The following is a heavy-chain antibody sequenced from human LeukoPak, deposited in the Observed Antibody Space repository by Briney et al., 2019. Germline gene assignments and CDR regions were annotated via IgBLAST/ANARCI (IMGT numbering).Heavy chain of an antibody. CDR3: ARDRATVTTLYYYYMDV. CDR1: GFTFSSYS. J-gene: IGHJ6*03. V-gene: IGHV3-21*01. CDR2: ISSSSSYI. Sequence: GGSLRLSCAASGFTFSSYSMNWVRQAPGKGLEWVSSISSSSSYIYYADSVKGRFTISRDNAKNSLYLQMNSLRAEDTAVYYCARDRATVTTLYYYYMDVWGKGTTVTVSS. D-gene: IGHD4-17*01.